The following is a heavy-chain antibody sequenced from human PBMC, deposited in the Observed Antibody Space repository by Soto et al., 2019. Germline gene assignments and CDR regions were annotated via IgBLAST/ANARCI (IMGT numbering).Heavy chain of an antibody. CDR1: GFSLSTSGVG. V-gene: IGHV2-5*02. Sequence: KESGPTLVNPTQTLTLTCTFSGFSLSTSGVGVGWIRQPPGKALEGLVIIYWDDDKRYSPSLRSRLTISKDTSKNQVVLIMTNVDPEDTATYFCAHRRIGVSQWNYGDFDYWGQGILVTVSS. CDR2: IYWDDDK. CDR3: AHRRIGVSQWNYGDFDY. J-gene: IGHJ4*02. D-gene: IGHD3-3*01.